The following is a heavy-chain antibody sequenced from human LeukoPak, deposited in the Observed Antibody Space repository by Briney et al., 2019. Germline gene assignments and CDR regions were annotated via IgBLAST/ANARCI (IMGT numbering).Heavy chain of an antibody. CDR1: GYSFTSYW. V-gene: IGHV5-51*01. CDR2: IYPGDSDT. D-gene: IGHD2-2*01. Sequence: GESLKISCKGSGYSFTSYWIGWVRQMPGKGLEWMGIIYPGDSDTRYSPSFQGQVTISADKSISTAYLQWSSLRASDTAMYYCARRLYCSSTSCYYFDYWGQGTLVTVSS. CDR3: ARRLYCSSTSCYYFDY. J-gene: IGHJ4*02.